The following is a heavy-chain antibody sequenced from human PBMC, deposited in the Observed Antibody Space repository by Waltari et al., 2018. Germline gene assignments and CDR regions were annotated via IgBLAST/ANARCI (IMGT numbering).Heavy chain of an antibody. J-gene: IGHJ4*02. D-gene: IGHD1-26*01. CDR3: ARRPGIVGATGFDY. CDR2: IYYSGST. V-gene: IGHV4-39*01. CDR1: GGSISSSSYY. Sequence: QLQLQESGPGLVKPSETLSLTCPVSGGSISSSSYYWGWIRQPQGKGLEWIGSIYYSGSTYYNPSLKSRVTISVDTSKNQFSLKLSSVTAADTAVYYCARRPGIVGATGFDYWGQGTLVTVSS.